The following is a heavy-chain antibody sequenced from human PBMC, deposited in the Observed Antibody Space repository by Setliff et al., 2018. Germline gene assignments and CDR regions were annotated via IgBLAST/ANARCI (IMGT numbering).Heavy chain of an antibody. Sequence: GASVKVSCKASGYTFTGYYMHWVRQAPGQGLEWMGWTNPNSGGTNYAQKFQGWVTMTRDTSISTAYMELSRLRSDDTAVYYCARRRYYYDSSGYRWGGFYFDYWGQGTLVTVSS. V-gene: IGHV1-2*04. CDR1: GYTFTGYY. CDR3: ARRRYYYDSSGYRWGGFYFDY. CDR2: TNPNSGGT. J-gene: IGHJ4*02. D-gene: IGHD3-22*01.